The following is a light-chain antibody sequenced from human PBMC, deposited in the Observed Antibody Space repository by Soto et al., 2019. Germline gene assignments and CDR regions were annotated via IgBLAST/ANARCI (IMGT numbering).Light chain of an antibody. CDR3: QQYGNPPPNA. V-gene: IGKV3-20*01. CDR2: GAS. J-gene: IGKJ2*01. Sequence: EIVLTQSPGTLSLSPGERATLSCRASPSVSSSSLAWYQQKPGQAPRVLIHGASSRATGIPDRFSGSGSGTDFTLTISRLEPEDFAVYFCQQYGNPPPNAFGQGTKVEIK. CDR1: PSVSSSS.